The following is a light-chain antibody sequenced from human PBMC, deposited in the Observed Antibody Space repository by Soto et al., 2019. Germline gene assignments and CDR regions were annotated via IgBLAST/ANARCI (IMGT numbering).Light chain of an antibody. V-gene: IGLV1-40*01. Sequence: QSVLTQPPSVSGAPGQRGTISCTGSSSNIGAGYDVHWYQQLPGTAPKLLICGNSNRPSGVPDRFSGSKSGTSASLAITGLRAEDEADYYRQSYDSSPSGWVFGGGTKLTVL. CDR3: QSYDSSPSGWV. J-gene: IGLJ3*02. CDR2: GNS. CDR1: SSNIGAGYD.